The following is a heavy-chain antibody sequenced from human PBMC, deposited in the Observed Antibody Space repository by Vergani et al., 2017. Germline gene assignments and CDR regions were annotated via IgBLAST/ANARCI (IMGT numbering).Heavy chain of an antibody. V-gene: IGHV7-4-1*02. J-gene: IGHJ5*02. D-gene: IGHD2-15*01. CDR1: GYTFTNYA. CDR2: INSNSGNP. CDR3: VRTRSGSCTGGSCYSGLFDP. Sequence: QVQLVQSGSEVKKPGASVKVSCRASGYTFTNYALNWVRQAPGQGLEWMGWINSNSGNPTYAQGFKGRFVFSLDSSVNTSYLQINSLQPEDTAVYYCVRTRSGSCTGGSCYSGLFDPCGQGTLVTVSS.